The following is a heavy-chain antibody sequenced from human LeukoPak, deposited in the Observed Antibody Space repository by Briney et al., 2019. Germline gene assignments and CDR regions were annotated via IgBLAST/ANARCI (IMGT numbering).Heavy chain of an antibody. D-gene: IGHD6-6*01. J-gene: IGHJ5*02. CDR3: ARAFWYSSSSGDWFDP. Sequence: ASVKVSCKASGYTFTGYYMHWVRQAPGQGLEWMGWINPNSGGTNYAQKFQGRVTMTRDTSISTAYMELSRLRSDDTAVYYCARAFWYSSSSGDWFDPWGQGTLVTVSS. V-gene: IGHV1-2*02. CDR1: GYTFTGYY. CDR2: INPNSGGT.